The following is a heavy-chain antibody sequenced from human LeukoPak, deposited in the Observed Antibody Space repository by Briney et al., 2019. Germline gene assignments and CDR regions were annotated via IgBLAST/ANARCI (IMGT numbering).Heavy chain of an antibody. D-gene: IGHD2-2*01. V-gene: IGHV4-30-4*01. Sequence: SETLSLTCIVSGGSISSGGYYWSWIRQPPGKGLEWIGYIYYSGGTYYNPSLKSRVTISVDTSKNQFSLKLSSVTAADTAVYYCARAAPPAHFDYWGQGTLVTVSS. CDR3: ARAAPPAHFDY. J-gene: IGHJ4*02. CDR2: IYYSGGT. CDR1: GGSISSGGYY.